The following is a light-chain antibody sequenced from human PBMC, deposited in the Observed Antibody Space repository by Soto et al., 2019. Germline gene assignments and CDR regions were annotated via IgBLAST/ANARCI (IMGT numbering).Light chain of an antibody. CDR1: QSVSSSY. J-gene: IGKJ3*01. V-gene: IGKV3-20*01. Sequence: EIVLTQSPGTLSLSPGERATLSCRASQSVSSSYLAWYQQKPGQARRLLIYATSNRATGIPDRFSGSGSGADFTLTISRLEPEDFGVYYCQQYGNSPVFTFGPGTKVDI. CDR2: ATS. CDR3: QQYGNSPVFT.